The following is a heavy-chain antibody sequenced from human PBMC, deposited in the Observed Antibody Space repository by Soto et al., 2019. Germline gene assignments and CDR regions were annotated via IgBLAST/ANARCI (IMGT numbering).Heavy chain of an antibody. CDR2: ISGSGGST. J-gene: IGHJ4*02. CDR1: GFTFSSYA. V-gene: IGHV3-23*01. D-gene: IGHD3-3*01. CDR3: AKDGGHYDFWSGYYYYFDY. Sequence: EVQLLESGGGLVQPGGSLRLSCAASGFTFSSYAMSWVRQAPGKGLEWVSAISGSGGSTYYADSVKGRFTISRDNSKNTLYLQMYSLRAEDTAVYYCAKDGGHYDFWSGYYYYFDYWGQGTLVTVSS.